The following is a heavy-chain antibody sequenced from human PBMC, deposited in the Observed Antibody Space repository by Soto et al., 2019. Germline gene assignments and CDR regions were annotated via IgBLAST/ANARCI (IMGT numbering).Heavy chain of an antibody. CDR3: ARDVAAGDYYYYYMDV. D-gene: IGHD6-13*01. J-gene: IGHJ6*03. V-gene: IGHV3-23*01. Sequence: PGGSLRLSCEASGFTFSSYAMYWVRQAPGKGLEWVSAISGSGGSTYYADSVKGRFTMTRNTSISTAYMELSSLRSEDTAVYYCARDVAAGDYYYYYMDVWGKGTTVTVSS. CDR2: ISGSGGST. CDR1: GFTFSSYA.